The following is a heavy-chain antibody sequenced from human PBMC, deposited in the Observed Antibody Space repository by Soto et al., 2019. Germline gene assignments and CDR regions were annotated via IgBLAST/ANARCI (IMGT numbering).Heavy chain of an antibody. CDR2: TYYRSKWYN. J-gene: IGHJ6*04. CDR3: ARGLVVVPAAKGSVSDV. D-gene: IGHD2-2*01. V-gene: IGHV6-1*01. CDR1: GDSVSSNSAA. Sequence: SQTLSLTCAVSGDSVSSNSAAWNCIRQSPSRGLEWLGRTYYRSKWYNDYAVSVKSRITINPDTSKNQFSLQLNSVTPEDTAVYYCARGLVVVPAAKGSVSDVWGKGTTVTVSS.